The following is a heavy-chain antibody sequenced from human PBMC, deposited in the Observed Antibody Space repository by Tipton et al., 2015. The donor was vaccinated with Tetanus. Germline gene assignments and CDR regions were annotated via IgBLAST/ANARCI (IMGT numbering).Heavy chain of an antibody. CDR3: ARDRAGGARGWDYFGY. D-gene: IGHD1-26*01. V-gene: IGHV4-31*03. Sequence: TLSLTCTVSGGSISSGGYYWSWIRQHPGKGLEWIGDIYYSGSTYYNPSLKSRVTISVDTSKNQFSLKLNSVTAADTAVYYCARDRAGGARGWDYFGYWGQGTLVTVSS. CDR2: IYYSGST. J-gene: IGHJ4*02. CDR1: GGSISSGGYY.